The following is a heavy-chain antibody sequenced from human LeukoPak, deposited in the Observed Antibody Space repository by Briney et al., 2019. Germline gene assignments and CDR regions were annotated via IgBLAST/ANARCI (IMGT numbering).Heavy chain of an antibody. D-gene: IGHD1-26*01. Sequence: SETLSLTCTVSGGSISSRYYYWGWIRQPPGKGLEWIGKVSYSGSTYYNMSLKSRVTMSVDTSSNQFSLKLTSVTAADTAVYYCAREGGVGTTDDAFDIWGQGTMVTVSS. CDR3: AREGGVGTTDDAFDI. V-gene: IGHV4-39*02. CDR2: VSYSGST. J-gene: IGHJ3*02. CDR1: GGSISSRYYY.